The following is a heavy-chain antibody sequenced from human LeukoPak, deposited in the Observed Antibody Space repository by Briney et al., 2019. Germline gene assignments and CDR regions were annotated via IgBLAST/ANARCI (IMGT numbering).Heavy chain of an antibody. D-gene: IGHD3-22*01. V-gene: IGHV3-7*01. CDR3: ARSMYYDSSGDSPDY. J-gene: IGHJ4*02. CDR1: GFTFSNYW. Sequence: GGSLRLSCAASGFTFSNYWMNWVRQAPGKGLEWVANIKQDGGEKSYVDSVKGRFTISRDNAKNSLHLQMNSLRAEDTAVYYCARSMYYDSSGDSPDYWGQGTLVTVSS. CDR2: IKQDGGEK.